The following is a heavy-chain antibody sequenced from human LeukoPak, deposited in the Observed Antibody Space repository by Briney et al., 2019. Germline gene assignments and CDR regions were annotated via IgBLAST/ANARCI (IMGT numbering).Heavy chain of an antibody. CDR2: INTDGSTT. CDR3: AREPGDAFDI. Sequence: GGSLRLSCAASGFTFSNYWMHWVRQTPGEGLVWVSRINTDGSTTSYADSVKGRFTISRDNAKNTLSLQMNSLRAEDTAVYYCAREPGDAFDIWGQGTMVTVSS. CDR1: GFTFSNYW. D-gene: IGHD1-14*01. J-gene: IGHJ3*02. V-gene: IGHV3-74*01.